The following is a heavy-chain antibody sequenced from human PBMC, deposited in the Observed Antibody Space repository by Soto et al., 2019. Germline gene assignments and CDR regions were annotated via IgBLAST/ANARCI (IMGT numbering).Heavy chain of an antibody. CDR1: GGSISSYY. CDR2: IYYSGST. Sequence: QVQLQESGPGLVKPSETLSLTCTVSGGSISSYYWSWIRQPPGKGLEWIGYIYYSGSTNYNPSLKSRVTISVDTSKNQFSLKLSSVTAADTAVYYCARRYGGTLDYCGQGTLGTVSS. V-gene: IGHV4-59*08. J-gene: IGHJ4*02. CDR3: ARRYGGTLDY. D-gene: IGHD4-17*01.